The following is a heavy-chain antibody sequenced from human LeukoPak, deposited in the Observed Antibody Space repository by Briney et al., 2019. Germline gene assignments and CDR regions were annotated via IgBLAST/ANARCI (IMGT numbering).Heavy chain of an antibody. CDR3: ARDAINYGDHEFLY. CDR2: ISYDGSNK. CDR1: GFTFSSYA. D-gene: IGHD4-17*01. V-gene: IGHV3-30-3*01. J-gene: IGHJ4*02. Sequence: AGGSLRLSCAASGFTFSSYAMHWVRQAPGKGLEWVAVISYDGSNKYYADSVKGRFTISRDNAKNTLYLQMNSLRAEDTAVYYCARDAINYGDHEFLYWGQGTLVTVSA.